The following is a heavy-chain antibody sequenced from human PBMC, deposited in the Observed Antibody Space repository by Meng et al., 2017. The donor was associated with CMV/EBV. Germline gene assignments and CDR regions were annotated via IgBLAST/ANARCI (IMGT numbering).Heavy chain of an antibody. V-gene: IGHV3-7*01. D-gene: IGHD3-22*01. Sequence: GESLKISCAASGFTFSSYWMSWVRQAPGKGLECVANIKQDGSEKYYVDSVKGRFTISRDNAKNSLYLQMNSLRAEDTAVYYYARAPYYYDSSGYYFGYWGQGTLVTVSS. J-gene: IGHJ4*02. CDR2: IKQDGSEK. CDR3: ARAPYYYDSSGYYFGY. CDR1: GFTFSSYW.